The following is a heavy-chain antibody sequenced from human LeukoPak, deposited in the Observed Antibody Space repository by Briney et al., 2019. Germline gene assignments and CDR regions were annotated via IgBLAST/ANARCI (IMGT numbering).Heavy chain of an antibody. CDR2: IIPIFGTA. CDR1: GGTFSSYA. J-gene: IGHJ4*02. V-gene: IGHV1-69*13. Sequence: SVKVSCKASGGTFSSYAISWVRQAPGQGLEWMGGIIPIFGTANYAQKFQGRVTITADESTSTAYMELSSLRAEDTAVYYCAKGPEVRGVIVILKTGEKGALDYWGQGTLVTASS. CDR3: AKGPEVRGVIVILKTGEKGALDY. D-gene: IGHD3-10*01.